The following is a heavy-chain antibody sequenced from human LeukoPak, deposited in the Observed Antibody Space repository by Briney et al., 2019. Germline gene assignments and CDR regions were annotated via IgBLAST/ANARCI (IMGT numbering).Heavy chain of an antibody. CDR3: AGGYGDYVSLWYFDL. V-gene: IGHV4-59*01. CDR2: IYYSGST. J-gene: IGHJ2*01. CDR1: GGSISSYY. Sequence: PSETLSLTCTVSGGSISSYYWSWIRQPPGKGLEWIGYIYYSGSTNYNPSLKSRVTISVDTSKNQFSLKLSSVTAADTAVYYCAGGYGDYVSLWYFDLWGRGTLVTVSS. D-gene: IGHD4-17*01.